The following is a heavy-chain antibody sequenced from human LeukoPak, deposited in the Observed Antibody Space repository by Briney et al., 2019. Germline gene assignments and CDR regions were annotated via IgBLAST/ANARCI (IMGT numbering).Heavy chain of an antibody. D-gene: IGHD2-2*01. J-gene: IGHJ4*02. CDR3: AKSQRNDQQVVQRIDY. V-gene: IGHV3-23*01. CDR1: SFTFSTYD. CDR2: ISGSGDTT. Sequence: GGSLRLSCTASSFTFSTYDMSWVRQALGKGLEWVSSISGSGDTTYYTGSVKGRFTISRDNSKNALYLQMSSLRAEDTAVYYCAKSQRNDQQVVQRIDYWGQGTLVTVSS.